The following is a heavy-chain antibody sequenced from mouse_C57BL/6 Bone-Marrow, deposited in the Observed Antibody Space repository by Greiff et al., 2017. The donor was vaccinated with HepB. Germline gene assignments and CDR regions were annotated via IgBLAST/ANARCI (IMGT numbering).Heavy chain of an antibody. Sequence: VQLQQSGAELARPGASVKLSCKASGYTFTSYGISWVKQSTGQGLEWIGEIYPRSGNTYYNEKFKGKATLSADQASSTAYMELRSMTSADSAVYFCARGYCVSSEVAYGGQGTRVTVSA. CDR2: IYPRSGNT. J-gene: IGHJ3*01. V-gene: IGHV1-81*01. D-gene: IGHD1-1*01. CDR3: ARGYCVSSEVAY. CDR1: GYTFTSYG.